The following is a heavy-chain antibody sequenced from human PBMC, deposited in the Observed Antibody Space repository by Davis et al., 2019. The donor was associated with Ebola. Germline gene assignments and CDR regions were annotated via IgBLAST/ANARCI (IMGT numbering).Heavy chain of an antibody. J-gene: IGHJ6*02. Sequence: ASVKVSCKASGYTFTDYYIHWVRQAPGQGLEWMGWLNPISGDTNYAEKLQGRVTMTRDTSISTVYMELTSLRSDDTAVYYCARDLSYSYYYHYYGMDVWGQGTTVTVSS. V-gene: IGHV1-2*02. CDR3: ARDLSYSYYYHYYGMDV. CDR2: LNPISGDT. D-gene: IGHD3-10*01. CDR1: GYTFTDYY.